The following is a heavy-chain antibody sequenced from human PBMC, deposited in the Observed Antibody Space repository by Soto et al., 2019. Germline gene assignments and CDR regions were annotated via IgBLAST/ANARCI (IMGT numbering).Heavy chain of an antibody. CDR1: GYSFSAYY. CDR3: AIESGGTTATLDYYCFYMAV. J-gene: IGHJ6*03. V-gene: IGHV1-2*04. D-gene: IGHD4-17*01. CDR2: INPTSGGT. Sequence: QVQLVQSGAEVQKPGASVRVSCKASGYSFSAYYIHWMRQAPGQGLEWMGWINPTSGGTKFAQKFQGCVTMTRETSISTAYMERSRLKSDDTAVYVCAIESGGTTATLDYYCFYMAVWGKGTTVTVSS.